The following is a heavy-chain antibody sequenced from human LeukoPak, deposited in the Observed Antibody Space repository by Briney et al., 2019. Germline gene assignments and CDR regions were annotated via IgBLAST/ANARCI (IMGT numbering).Heavy chain of an antibody. D-gene: IGHD2-2*01. Sequence: GGSLRLSCGASGFTFNVYTMNWVRQAPGKGLEWVSSISSSSSYIYYADSVKGRFTISRDNAKNSLYLQMNSLRAEDTAVYYCARDLRYCSSTSCYDYWGQGTLVTVSS. CDR2: ISSSSSYI. CDR3: ARDLRYCSSTSCYDY. J-gene: IGHJ4*02. CDR1: GFTFNVYT. V-gene: IGHV3-21*01.